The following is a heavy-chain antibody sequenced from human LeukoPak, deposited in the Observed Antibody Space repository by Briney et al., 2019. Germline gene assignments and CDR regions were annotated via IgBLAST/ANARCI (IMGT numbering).Heavy chain of an antibody. CDR1: GGSISSYY. Sequence: SETLSLTCTVSGGSISSYYWSWIRQPAGKGLERIGRIYTSGSTNYNPSLKSRVTMSVDTSKNQFSLKLSSVTAADTAVYYCASLKDGSSSVYFDYWGQGTLVTVSS. CDR2: IYTSGST. D-gene: IGHD6-6*01. CDR3: ASLKDGSSSVYFDY. V-gene: IGHV4-4*07. J-gene: IGHJ4*02.